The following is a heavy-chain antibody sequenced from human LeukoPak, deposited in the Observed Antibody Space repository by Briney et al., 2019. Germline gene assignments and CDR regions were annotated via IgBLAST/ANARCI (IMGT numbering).Heavy chain of an antibody. D-gene: IGHD3-10*01. CDR2: ISGSGGST. V-gene: IGHV3-23*01. CDR1: GFTFSSYA. J-gene: IGHJ4*02. Sequence: GGSLRPSCAASGFTFSSYAMSWVRQAPGKGLEWVSAISGSGGSTYYADSVKGRFTISRDNSKNTLYPQMNSLRAEDTAVYYCAKGVRGVIYSVDPDYWGQGTLVTVSS. CDR3: AKGVRGVIYSVDPDY.